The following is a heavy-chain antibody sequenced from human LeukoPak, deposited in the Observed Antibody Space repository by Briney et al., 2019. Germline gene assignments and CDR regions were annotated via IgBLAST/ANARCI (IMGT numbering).Heavy chain of an antibody. Sequence: GVTLRLPCAACGHTLSSYSMHWVPHAPGKGLEEVAHISYDGRSKYYADSVKDRFTISRDNSKNTLYLQMTRLRAEDEVVYYCARERWYNWGWLGGNIFGYWGQGDLVTVSS. CDR1: GHTLSSYS. CDR2: ISYDGRSK. D-gene: IGHD1-20*01. CDR3: ARERWYNWGWLGGNIFGY. J-gene: IGHJ4*02. V-gene: IGHV3-30*04.